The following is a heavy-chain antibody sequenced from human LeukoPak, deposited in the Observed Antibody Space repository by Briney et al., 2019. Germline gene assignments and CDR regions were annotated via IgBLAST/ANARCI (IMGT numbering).Heavy chain of an antibody. CDR3: VKTATITVSTY. CDR1: GFSFSNYW. Sequence: AGGSLRLSCAASGFSFSNYWMHWVRQVPGKGLVWVSRINSDGTITSHADSVIGRFTISRDNAKNTLYLQMNSLRAEDTAVYYCVKTATITVSTYWGQGTLVTVSS. CDR2: INSDGTIT. J-gene: IGHJ4*02. D-gene: IGHD5-24*01. V-gene: IGHV3-74*01.